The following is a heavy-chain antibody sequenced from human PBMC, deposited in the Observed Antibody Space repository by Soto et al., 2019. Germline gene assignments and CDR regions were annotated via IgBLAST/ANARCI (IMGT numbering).Heavy chain of an antibody. CDR3: ATVEMATIGAYYYGMDV. CDR1: GFTFSSYA. D-gene: IGHD5-12*01. CDR2: ISGSGGST. J-gene: IGHJ6*02. Sequence: GGSLRLSCAASGFTFSSYAMSWVRQAPGKGLEWVSAISGSGGSTYYADSVKGRFTISRDNSKNTLYLQMNSLRAEDTAVYYCATVEMATIGAYYYGMDVWGQGTTVTVSS. V-gene: IGHV3-23*01.